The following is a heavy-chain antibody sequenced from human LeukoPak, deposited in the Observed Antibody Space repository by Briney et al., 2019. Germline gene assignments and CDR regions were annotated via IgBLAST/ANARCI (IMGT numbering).Heavy chain of an antibody. D-gene: IGHD1-14*01. V-gene: IGHV3-53*04. CDR3: ARVQTEYFDY. CDR2: IYSGGST. Sequence: GGSLRLSCAASGFTVSSNYMCWVRQAPGKGLEWVSVIYSGGSTYYADSVKGRFTISRHNSKNTLYLQMNSLRAEDTAVYYCARVQTEYFDYWGQGTLVTVSS. J-gene: IGHJ4*02. CDR1: GFTVSSNY.